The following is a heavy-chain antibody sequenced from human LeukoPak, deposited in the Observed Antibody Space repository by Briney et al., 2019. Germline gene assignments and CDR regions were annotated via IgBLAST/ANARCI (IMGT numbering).Heavy chain of an antibody. CDR2: IYYSGIT. CDR1: GGSISSSSNY. D-gene: IGHD6-13*01. J-gene: IGHJ3*02. Sequence: SETLSLTCTVSGGSISSSSNYWGWIRQPPGKGLEWIGSIYYSGITYYNPSLRSRVTISVDTSKNQFSLKLSSVTATDTAVYYCAREGQLVHAFDIWGQGTMVTVSS. V-gene: IGHV4-39*02. CDR3: AREGQLVHAFDI.